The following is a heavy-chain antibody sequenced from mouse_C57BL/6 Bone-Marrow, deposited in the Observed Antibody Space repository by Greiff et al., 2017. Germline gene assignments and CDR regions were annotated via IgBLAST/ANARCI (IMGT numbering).Heavy chain of an antibody. J-gene: IGHJ2*01. CDR1: GYTLTSYW. D-gene: IGHD1-1*02. V-gene: IGHV1-61*01. Sequence: VQLQQPGAELVRPGSTVQLSCKASGYTLTSYWMDWVKQRPGQGLEWIGNIYPSDSANHHNPKFQDKATLTVDKSSTTAYMQLSSLKSEASAVYYCARGGNDWGQGTTLTVSS. CDR3: ARGGND. CDR2: IYPSDSAN.